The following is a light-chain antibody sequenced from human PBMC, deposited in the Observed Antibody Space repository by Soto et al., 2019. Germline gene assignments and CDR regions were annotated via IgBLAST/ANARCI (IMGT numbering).Light chain of an antibody. V-gene: IGKV1-9*01. J-gene: IGKJ5*01. CDR3: QQLNSYPPL. Sequence: IQLTQSPSSLSASVGDRVTITCRASQGISSYLAWYQQKPGKAPKLLIYAASTLQSGVPSRINGSGSGTDFTLTISSLQPEDFATYYCQQLNSYPPLFGQGTRLEIK. CDR1: QGISSY. CDR2: AAS.